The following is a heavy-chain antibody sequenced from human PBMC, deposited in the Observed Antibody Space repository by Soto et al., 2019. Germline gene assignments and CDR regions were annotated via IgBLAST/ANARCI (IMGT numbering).Heavy chain of an antibody. CDR1: GGSISSGGYY. CDR3: ARDRHRGGYCSSTSCPHDAFDI. J-gene: IGHJ3*02. CDR2: IYYSGST. D-gene: IGHD2-2*01. V-gene: IGHV4-31*03. Sequence: SETLSLTCTVSGGSISSGGYYWSWIRQHPGKGLKWIGYIYYSGSTYYNPSLKSRVTISVDTSKNQFSLKLSSVTAADTAVYYCARDRHRGGYCSSTSCPHDAFDIWGQGTMVTVSS.